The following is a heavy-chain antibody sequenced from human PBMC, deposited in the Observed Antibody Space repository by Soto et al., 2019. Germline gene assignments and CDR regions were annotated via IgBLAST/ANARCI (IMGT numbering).Heavy chain of an antibody. V-gene: IGHV4-30-4*01. CDR1: GGSISSGDYY. J-gene: IGHJ4*02. Sequence: QVPLQESGPGLVKPSQTLSLTCTVSGGSISSGDYYWSWIRQPPGKGLEWIGYIYSSGSTYYNPSLKSRVTISVDTSKDQFSLTLSSVTAADTAVYYCARDASYDSSGYYSDYWGQGTLVTVSS. D-gene: IGHD3-22*01. CDR3: ARDASYDSSGYYSDY. CDR2: IYSSGST.